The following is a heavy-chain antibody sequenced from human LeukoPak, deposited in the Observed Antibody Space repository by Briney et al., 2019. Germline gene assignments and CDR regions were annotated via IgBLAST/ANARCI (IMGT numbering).Heavy chain of an antibody. V-gene: IGHV3-23*01. CDR2: FSVSDQTT. D-gene: IGHD6-19*01. CDR1: GFTFSSYA. J-gene: IGHJ5*02. Sequence: PGGSLRLSCAASGFTFSSYAMHWVRQAPGKGLEWVSGFSVSDQTTYYADSVKGRFTISRDNAKNTLYLEINSLRAEDTAVYYCARAFSGWYSDWFDPWGQGTLVTVSS. CDR3: ARAFSGWYSDWFDP.